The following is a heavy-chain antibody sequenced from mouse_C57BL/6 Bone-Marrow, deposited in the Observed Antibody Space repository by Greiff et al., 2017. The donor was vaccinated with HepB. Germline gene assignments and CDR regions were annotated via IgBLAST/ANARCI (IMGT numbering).Heavy chain of an antibody. Sequence: QVQLQQPGAELVKPGASVKLSCKASGYTFTSYWMHWVKQRPGQGLEWIGMIHPNSGSTNYNEKFKSKATLTVDKSSSTAYMQLSSLTSEDSAVYDCARSEDGLLRGYFDVWGTGTTVTVSS. CDR2: IHPNSGST. J-gene: IGHJ1*03. D-gene: IGHD1-1*01. CDR3: ARSEDGLLRGYFDV. CDR1: GYTFTSYW. V-gene: IGHV1-64*01.